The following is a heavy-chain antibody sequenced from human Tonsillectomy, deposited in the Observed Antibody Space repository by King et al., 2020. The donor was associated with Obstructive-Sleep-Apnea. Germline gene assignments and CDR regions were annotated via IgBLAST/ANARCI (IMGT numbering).Heavy chain of an antibody. Sequence: VQLVESGGGVVQPGRSLSLSCAASGFAFSSYAMHWVRQAPGKGLEWVAIIWFDGSDKYYADSVKGRFTISRDNSKNTLYLHLNSLRAEDTGVFYCAGSSGVWGGXXYXGQGTLVTVSS. CDR1: GFAFSSYA. J-gene: IGHJ4*02. CDR3: AGSSGVWGGXXY. V-gene: IGHV3-33*03. D-gene: IGHD3-16*01. CDR2: IWFDGSDK.